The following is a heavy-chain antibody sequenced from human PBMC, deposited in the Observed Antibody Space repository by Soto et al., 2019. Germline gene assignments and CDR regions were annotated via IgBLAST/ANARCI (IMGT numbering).Heavy chain of an antibody. J-gene: IGHJ3*02. CDR2: IKQDGSEK. Sequence: GGSLRLSCAASGFTFSSYWMSWVRQAPGKGLEWVANIKQDGSEKYYVDSVKGRFTISRDNAKNSLYLQMNSLRAEDTAVYYCARDSDGSGKSAFAIWGQGTMVTVSS. CDR3: ARDSDGSGKSAFAI. CDR1: GFTFSSYW. D-gene: IGHD3-10*01. V-gene: IGHV3-7*01.